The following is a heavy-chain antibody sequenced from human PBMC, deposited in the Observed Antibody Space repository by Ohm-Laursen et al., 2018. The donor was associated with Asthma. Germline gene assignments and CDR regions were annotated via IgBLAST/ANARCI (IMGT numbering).Heavy chain of an antibody. Sequence: SLRLSCTASALTFSTYPMHWVRQAPGKGLEWVTGISYDGSNKYYADSVKGRFTISRDNAKNSLYLQMNNLRAEDAAIYYCAREWGGMDVWGQGTTVTVSS. CDR3: AREWGGMDV. CDR1: ALTFSTYP. V-gene: IGHV3-30-3*01. CDR2: ISYDGSNK. J-gene: IGHJ6*02. D-gene: IGHD3-16*01.